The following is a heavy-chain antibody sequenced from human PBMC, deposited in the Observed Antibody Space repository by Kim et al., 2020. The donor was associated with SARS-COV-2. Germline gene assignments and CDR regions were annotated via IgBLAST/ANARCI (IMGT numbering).Heavy chain of an antibody. V-gene: IGHV1-18*01. D-gene: IGHD3-22*01. CDR3: ARAFRHYYDSSGYDVRHVNGMDV. Sequence: ASVKVSCKASGYTFSSYGISWVRQAPGQGLEWMGWISAHNGNTNYAQNLQGRLTMTTDTSTSTAYMELRSLRSDDTAVYYCARAFRHYYDSSGYDVRHVNGMDVWGQGTTVTVSS. J-gene: IGHJ6*02. CDR2: ISAHNGNT. CDR1: GYTFSSYG.